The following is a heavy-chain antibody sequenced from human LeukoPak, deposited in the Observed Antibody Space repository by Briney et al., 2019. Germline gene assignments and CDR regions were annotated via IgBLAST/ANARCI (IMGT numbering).Heavy chain of an antibody. J-gene: IGHJ4*02. CDR1: GGSIRSSYYY. CDR3: ARRHYGSGNIDS. Sequence: PSETLSLTCTVSGGSIRSSYYYWSWIRQPPGKGLEWIGYIYYSGSTNYNPSLKSRVTISVDTSKNQFSLNLSSVTAADTALYYCARRHYGSGNIDSWGQGTLVTVSS. CDR2: IYYSGST. D-gene: IGHD3-10*01. V-gene: IGHV4-61*05.